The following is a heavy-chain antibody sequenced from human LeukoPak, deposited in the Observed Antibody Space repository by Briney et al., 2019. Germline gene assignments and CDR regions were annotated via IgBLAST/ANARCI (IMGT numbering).Heavy chain of an antibody. V-gene: IGHV3-48*03. D-gene: IGHD5-12*01. Sequence: SVKGRFTVSRDNAKNSLYLQMNSLRAEDTAVYYCARSTGGYSGYDWSGGHRDYYYYMDVWGKGTTVTISS. J-gene: IGHJ6*03. CDR3: ARSTGGYSGYDWSGGHRDYYYYMDV.